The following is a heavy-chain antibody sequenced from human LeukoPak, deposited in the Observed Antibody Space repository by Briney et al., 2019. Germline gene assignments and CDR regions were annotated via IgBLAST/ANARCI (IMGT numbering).Heavy chain of an antibody. V-gene: IGHV3-43*01. CDR1: GFTFDDYT. CDR3: VSSGYDYYYFDY. J-gene: IGHJ4*02. Sequence: GGSLRLSCAASGFTFDDYTMPWVRQAPGKGLEWVSLISWDGGSTYYADPVKGRFTISRDNSKNSLYLQMNSLRTEDTALYYCVSSGYDYYYFDYWGQGTLVTVS. CDR2: ISWDGGST. D-gene: IGHD5-12*01.